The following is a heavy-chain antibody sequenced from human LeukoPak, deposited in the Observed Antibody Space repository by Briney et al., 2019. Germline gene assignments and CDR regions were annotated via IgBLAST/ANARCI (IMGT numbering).Heavy chain of an antibody. V-gene: IGHV4-39*01. CDR3: AKSGGYGLIDY. CDR2: IYYSGST. Sequence: SETLSLTCTVSGASVSGSAYYWGWIRQPPGKGLEWIGNIYYSGSTYYNESLESRVAISIDTSKNQFSLKLNSVTAADTAMYYCAKSGGYGLIDYWGQGTLVTVSS. J-gene: IGHJ4*02. D-gene: IGHD1-26*01. CDR1: GASVSGSAYY.